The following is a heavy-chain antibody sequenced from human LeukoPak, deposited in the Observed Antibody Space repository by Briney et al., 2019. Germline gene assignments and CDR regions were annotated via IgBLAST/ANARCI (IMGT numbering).Heavy chain of an antibody. CDR3: TTELTMIVVWQRRYMDV. CDR2: IKSKTDGGTT. Sequence: GGSLRLSCAAYGFTFSNAWMSWVRQAPGKGLEWVGRIKSKTDGGTTDYAAPVKGRFTISRDDSKNTLYLQMNSLKTEDTAVYYCTTELTMIVVWQRRYMDVWGKGTTVTVSS. V-gene: IGHV3-15*01. CDR1: GFTFSNAW. D-gene: IGHD3-22*01. J-gene: IGHJ6*03.